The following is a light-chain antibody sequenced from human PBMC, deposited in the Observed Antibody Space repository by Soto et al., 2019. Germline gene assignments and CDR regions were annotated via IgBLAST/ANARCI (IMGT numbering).Light chain of an antibody. CDR3: SSYTSSSTLVV. Sequence: QSALTQPACVSGSPGQSTTISSTGTSSDVGGYNYVSWYQQHPGKAPKLMIYEVSNRPSGVSNRFSGSKSGNTASLTISGLQAEDEADYYCSSYTSSSTLVVFGGGTKLTVL. J-gene: IGLJ2*01. CDR1: SSDVGGYNY. CDR2: EVS. V-gene: IGLV2-14*01.